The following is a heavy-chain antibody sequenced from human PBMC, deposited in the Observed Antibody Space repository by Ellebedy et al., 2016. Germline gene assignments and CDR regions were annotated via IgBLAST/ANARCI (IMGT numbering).Heavy chain of an antibody. Sequence: ASVKVSXKASGYTFTGYYMHWVRQAPGQGLEWMGWINPNSGGTNYAQKFQGRVTMTRDTSISTAYMELSRLRSDDTAVYYCARDSPGSSGWLDYWGQGTLVTVSS. D-gene: IGHD6-19*01. V-gene: IGHV1-2*02. J-gene: IGHJ4*02. CDR3: ARDSPGSSGWLDY. CDR2: INPNSGGT. CDR1: GYTFTGYY.